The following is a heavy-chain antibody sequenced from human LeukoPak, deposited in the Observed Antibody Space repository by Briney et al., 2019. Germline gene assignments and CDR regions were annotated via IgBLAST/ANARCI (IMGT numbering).Heavy chain of an antibody. D-gene: IGHD6-13*01. Sequence: PGGSLRLSCAASGFTFSSYGMHWVRQAPGKGLEWVAVILYDGSNTYYADSVKGRFTISRDKSKNTLYLQMNSLRAEETAVYFCARVGSSSWSSEYWGQGTLVTVSS. J-gene: IGHJ4*02. CDR1: GFTFSSYG. CDR2: ILYDGSNT. CDR3: ARVGSSSWSSEY. V-gene: IGHV3-33*08.